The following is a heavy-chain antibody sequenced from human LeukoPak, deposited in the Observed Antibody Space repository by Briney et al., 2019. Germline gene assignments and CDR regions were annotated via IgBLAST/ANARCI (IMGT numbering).Heavy chain of an antibody. CDR2: IYSDGST. CDR1: GFTVSYNY. Sequence: GGSLRLSCAAPGFTVSYNYMSWVRQAPGKGLEWVSIIYSDGSTYYAESVKDRFTISRDNSKNTVDLQMNSLRTEDSAVYYCARGMVATGYWGQGILVTVSS. D-gene: IGHD5-12*01. J-gene: IGHJ4*02. CDR3: ARGMVATGY. V-gene: IGHV3-66*01.